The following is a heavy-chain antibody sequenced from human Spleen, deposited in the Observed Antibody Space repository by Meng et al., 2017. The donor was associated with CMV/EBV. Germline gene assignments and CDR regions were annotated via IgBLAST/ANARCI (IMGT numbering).Heavy chain of an antibody. Sequence: ASVKVSCKASGYTFTGYYMHWVRQAPGQGLEWMGWINPNSGGTNYAQKFQGRVTMTRDTSISTAYMELSRLRSDDTAVYYCARDQDIVVVPAAIQKSRGYYYGMDVWGQGTTVTVSS. J-gene: IGHJ6*02. D-gene: IGHD2-2*02. CDR3: ARDQDIVVVPAAIQKSRGYYYGMDV. CDR1: GYTFTGYY. V-gene: IGHV1-2*02. CDR2: INPNSGGT.